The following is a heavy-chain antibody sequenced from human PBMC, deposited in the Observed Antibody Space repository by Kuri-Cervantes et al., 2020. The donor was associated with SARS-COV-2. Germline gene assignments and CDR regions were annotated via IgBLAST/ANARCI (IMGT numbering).Heavy chain of an antibody. V-gene: IGHV1-18*01. J-gene: IGHJ3*02. CDR1: GYTFTSYG. D-gene: IGHD2-2*02. CDR3: ARVWALYCSSTSCYTFAFDI. Sequence: ASVKVSCKASGYTFTSYGISWVRQAPGQGLEWMGWISAYNGNTNYAQKLQGRVTMTTDTSTSTAYMELRSLRSDDTAVYYCARVWALYCSSTSCYTFAFDIWGQGTMVTDSS. CDR2: ISAYNGNT.